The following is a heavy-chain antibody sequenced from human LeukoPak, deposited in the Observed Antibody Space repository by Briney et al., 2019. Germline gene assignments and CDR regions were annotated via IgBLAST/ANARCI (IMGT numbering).Heavy chain of an antibody. V-gene: IGHV4-31*03. D-gene: IGHD3-10*01. J-gene: IGHJ6*03. CDR1: GGSISSGGYY. Sequence: SETLSLTCTVSGGSISSGGYYWSWIRQHPGKGLEWIGYIYYSGSTYYNPSLKSRVTISVDTSKNQFSLKLSSVTAADTAVYYCARVKVASGGLSYYYYYMDVWGKGTTVTVSS. CDR3: ARVKVASGGLSYYYYYMDV. CDR2: IYYSGST.